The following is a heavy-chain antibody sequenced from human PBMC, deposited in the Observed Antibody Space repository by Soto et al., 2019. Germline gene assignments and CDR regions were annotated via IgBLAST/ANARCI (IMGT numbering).Heavy chain of an antibody. J-gene: IGHJ6*02. V-gene: IGHV3-74*01. CDR2: INTDGKST. CDR1: GFTFSSFW. D-gene: IGHD2-15*01. Sequence: EVQLVESGGGLVQPGGSLRLSCAASGFTFSSFWMHWVRQAPGKGLVWVSRINTDGKSTTYADSVKGRFIISRDNAKNTLYLQMNSLRVEDTAVYYCARAYCSGGTCYSQSTDAWGQGTTVTVSS. CDR3: ARAYCSGGTCYSQSTDA.